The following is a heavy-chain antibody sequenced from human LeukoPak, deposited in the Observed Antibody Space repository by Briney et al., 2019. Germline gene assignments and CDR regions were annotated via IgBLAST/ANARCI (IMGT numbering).Heavy chain of an antibody. Sequence: PGGSLRLSCAASGFTFSGYSMNWVRQAPGKGLEWVSSISTTSDYIHYADSLKGRVTISRDNAKNSLYLQLHSLRAEDTAVFYCARGGAARPDYWGQGTLVTVSS. CDR1: GFTFSGYS. V-gene: IGHV3-21*01. J-gene: IGHJ4*02. CDR2: ISTTSDYI. CDR3: ARGGAARPDY. D-gene: IGHD6-25*01.